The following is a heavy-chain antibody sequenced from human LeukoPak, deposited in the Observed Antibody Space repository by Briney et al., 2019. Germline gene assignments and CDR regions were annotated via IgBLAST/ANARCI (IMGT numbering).Heavy chain of an antibody. V-gene: IGHV1-58*01. Sequence: GASVKVSCKASGFTFTSSAVQWVRQARGQRLEWIGWIVVGSGNTNYAQKFQERVTITRDMSTSTAYMELSSLRSEDTAVYYCAAANQADIVGDPEFDYWGQGTLVTVSS. D-gene: IGHD1-26*01. J-gene: IGHJ4*02. CDR3: AAANQADIVGDPEFDY. CDR1: GFTFTSSA. CDR2: IVVGSGNT.